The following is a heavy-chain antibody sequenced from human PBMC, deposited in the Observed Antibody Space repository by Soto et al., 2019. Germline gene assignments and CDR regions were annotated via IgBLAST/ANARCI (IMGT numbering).Heavy chain of an antibody. J-gene: IGHJ5*02. V-gene: IGHV3-9*01. D-gene: IGHD3-22*01. CDR1: GFTFDDYA. Sequence: EVPLVESGGGLVQPGRSLRLSCAASGFTFDDYAMHWVRQAPGKGLEWVSGISWNSGSIGYADSVKGRFTISRDNAKNSLYLQMNSLRAEDTALYYCAKDPSYDSSGYYLQYNWFDPWGQGTLVTVSS. CDR2: ISWNSGSI. CDR3: AKDPSYDSSGYYLQYNWFDP.